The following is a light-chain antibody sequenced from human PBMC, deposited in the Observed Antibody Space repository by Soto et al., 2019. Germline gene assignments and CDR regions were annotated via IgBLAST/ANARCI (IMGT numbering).Light chain of an antibody. J-gene: IGLJ3*02. V-gene: IGLV2-14*01. CDR2: EVT. Sequence: QSVLTQPASVSGSPGKSITISCSGTSSDVGGHNSVCWYQQYPGKVPKLLIYEVTNRPSGVSSRFSGSKSGNSASLTISGLQTEDDCYYYCSAYVTGNTVVFGGGTKLTVL. CDR1: SSDVGGHNS. CDR3: SAYVTGNTVV.